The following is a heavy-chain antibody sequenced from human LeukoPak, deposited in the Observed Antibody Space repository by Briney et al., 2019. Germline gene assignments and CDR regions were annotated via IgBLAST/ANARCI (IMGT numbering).Heavy chain of an antibody. V-gene: IGHV4-59*01. J-gene: IGHJ4*02. CDR1: GGSIGSYY. Sequence: PSETLSLTCTISGGSIGSYYWSWIRQPPGKGLEWIGYIYYSGSTNYNPSLKSRVTMSVGTSKNQFSLKLSSVTAADTAVYYCVRNAGDYWGQGTLVTVSS. CDR2: IYYSGST. CDR3: VRNAGDY. D-gene: IGHD6-13*01.